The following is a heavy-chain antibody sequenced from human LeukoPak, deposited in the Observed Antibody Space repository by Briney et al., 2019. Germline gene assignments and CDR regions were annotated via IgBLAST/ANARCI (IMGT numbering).Heavy chain of an antibody. CDR3: AKEEGEGTIFGVVIRSYYYYMDV. D-gene: IGHD3-3*01. J-gene: IGHJ6*03. Sequence: GGSLRLSCAASGFTFSSYGMHWVRQAPGKGLEWVAFIRYDGSNKYYADSVKGRFTISRDNSKNTLYLQMNSLRAEDTAVYYCAKEEGEGTIFGVVIRSYYYYMDVWGKGTTVTVSS. CDR2: IRYDGSNK. V-gene: IGHV3-30*02. CDR1: GFTFSSYG.